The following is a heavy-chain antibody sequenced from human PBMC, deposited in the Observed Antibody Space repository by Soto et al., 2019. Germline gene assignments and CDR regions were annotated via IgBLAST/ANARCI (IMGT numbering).Heavy chain of an antibody. CDR1: GGSITSSTYY. CDR2: IYYSGST. J-gene: IGHJ6*03. Sequence: SETLSLTCTVSGGSITSSTYYWGWIRQPPGKALEWIGSIYYSGSTYYNPSLNGGVPMSVDTSKNQFSLKLRSVTAADTAIYYCARGTRITGTFGDLYYYMDVWGKGTTVTVSS. V-gene: IGHV4-39*01. D-gene: IGHD1-20*01. CDR3: ARGTRITGTFGDLYYYMDV.